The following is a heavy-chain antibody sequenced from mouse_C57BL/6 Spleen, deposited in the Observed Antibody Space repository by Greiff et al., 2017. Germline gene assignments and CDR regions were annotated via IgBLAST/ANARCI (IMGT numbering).Heavy chain of an antibody. CDR2: IYPGDGDT. Sequence: QVQLQQSGAELVKPGASVKISCKASGYAFSSYWMNWVKQRPGKGLEWIGQIYPGDGDTNYNGKFKGKATLTADKSSSTAYMQLSSLTSEDSAVYFCARDANWDLYYFDYWGQGTTLTVSS. D-gene: IGHD4-1*01. V-gene: IGHV1-80*01. CDR1: GYAFSSYW. J-gene: IGHJ2*01. CDR3: ARDANWDLYYFDY.